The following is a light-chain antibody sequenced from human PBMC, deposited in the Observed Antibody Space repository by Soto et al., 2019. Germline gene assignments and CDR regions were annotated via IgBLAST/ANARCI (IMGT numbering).Light chain of an antibody. CDR3: AAWDDSLSGQV. CDR1: TSNVGINS. J-gene: IGLJ2*01. Sequence: QSVLTQPPSASGTPGQRVTISCSGSTSNVGINSVFWYQHLPGTAPKLLIYRSNQRASGVPDRFSGSKSGTSASLAIGGLRSEDEADYYCAAWDDSLSGQVFGGGTQLTVL. V-gene: IGLV1-47*01. CDR2: RSN.